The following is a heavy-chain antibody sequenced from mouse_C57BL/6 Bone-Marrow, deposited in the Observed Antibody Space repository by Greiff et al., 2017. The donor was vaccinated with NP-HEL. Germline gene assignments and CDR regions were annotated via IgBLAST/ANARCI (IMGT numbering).Heavy chain of an antibody. CDR1: GYSFTGYY. Sequence: EVQLVESGPELVKPGASVKISCKASGYSFTGYYMNWVKQSPEKSLEWIGEINPSTGGTTYNQKFKAKATLTVDKSSSTAYMQLKSLTSEDSAVYYCARDYGSSYVGYAMGCWGQGTSVTVSS. V-gene: IGHV1-42*01. J-gene: IGHJ4*01. D-gene: IGHD1-1*01. CDR2: INPSTGGT. CDR3: ARDYGSSYVGYAMGC.